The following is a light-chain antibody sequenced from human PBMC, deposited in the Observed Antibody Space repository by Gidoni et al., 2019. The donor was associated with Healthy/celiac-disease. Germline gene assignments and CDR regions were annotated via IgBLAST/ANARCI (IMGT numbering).Light chain of an antibody. CDR1: QDISNY. CDR3: QQYDNSFT. V-gene: IGKV1-33*01. J-gene: IGKJ3*01. CDR2: DAS. Sequence: DIQMTQSPSSLSASVGDRVTITCQASQDISNYLNWYQQQPGKAPKLLIYDASNFETGVPSRFSGRGSGTDFTFTISRLQAEDIATYYCQQYDNSFTFGPGTKVDIK.